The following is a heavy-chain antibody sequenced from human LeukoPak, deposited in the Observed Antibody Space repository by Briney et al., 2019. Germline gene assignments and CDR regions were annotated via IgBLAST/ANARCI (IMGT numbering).Heavy chain of an antibody. D-gene: IGHD3-10*01. V-gene: IGHV3-74*01. J-gene: IGHJ5*02. Sequence: GGSLRLSCAASGFTFSSYWMHWVRQAPGKGLVWVSRVNGDGSRTSNADSVKGRFTISRDNAKNTLYLRMNSLRAEDTAVYYCARDLDGSGNYHWFDPWGQGTLVTVSS. CDR3: ARDLDGSGNYHWFDP. CDR1: GFTFSSYW. CDR2: VNGDGSRT.